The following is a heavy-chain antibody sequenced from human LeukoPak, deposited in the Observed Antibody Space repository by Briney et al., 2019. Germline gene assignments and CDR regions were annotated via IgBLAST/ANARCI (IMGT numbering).Heavy chain of an antibody. J-gene: IGHJ4*02. D-gene: IGHD6-13*01. Sequence: GGSLRLSCAASGFTFSSHAMTWVRQAPGKGLEWVSAMSSSGGTTNYADSVRGRFTISRDNSKNTLYLQMNSLRAEDTAVYYCAKKIAAAPTTYSDFWGQGTLVTVSS. CDR3: AKKIAAAPTTYSDF. V-gene: IGHV3-23*01. CDR1: GFTFSSHA. CDR2: MSSSGGTT.